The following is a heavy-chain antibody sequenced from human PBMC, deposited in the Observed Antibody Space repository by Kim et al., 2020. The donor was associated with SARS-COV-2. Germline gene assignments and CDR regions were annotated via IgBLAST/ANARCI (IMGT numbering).Heavy chain of an antibody. J-gene: IGHJ4*02. Sequence: TYYADSVKGRFTISRDNSKNTLYLQMNSLRAEDTAVYYCAKREWLRYFDYWGQGTLVTVSS. CDR3: AKREWLRYFDY. CDR2: T. V-gene: IGHV3-23*01. D-gene: IGHD5-12*01.